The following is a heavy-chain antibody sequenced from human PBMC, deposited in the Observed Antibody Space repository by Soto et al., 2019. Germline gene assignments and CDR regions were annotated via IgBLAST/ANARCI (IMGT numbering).Heavy chain of an antibody. CDR2: ILNDGSNR. CDR3: ARDDEYSGNGMDV. CDR1: GFTFSNYG. D-gene: IGHD3-10*01. V-gene: IGHV3-33*01. J-gene: IGHJ6*02. Sequence: QVQLVESGGGVVQPGRSLRLSCAASGFTFSNYGMHWVRQAPGKGLEWVAVILNDGSNRYHADSVKDRFTISRDNSKNTLYLQMNRLRAEYTAVYYCARDDEYSGNGMDVWGQGTTVTVS.